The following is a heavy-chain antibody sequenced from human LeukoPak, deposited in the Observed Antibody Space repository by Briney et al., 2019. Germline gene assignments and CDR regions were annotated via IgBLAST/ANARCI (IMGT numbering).Heavy chain of an antibody. CDR1: GFTISSYE. D-gene: IGHD1-26*01. V-gene: IGHV3-48*03. CDR2: IHSSGSTI. Sequence: GGSLRLSCAASGFTISSYEMNWVRQAPGKGLEWISYIHSSGSTIYYADSVKGRFTISRDNAKNSLYLQMNSLRAEDTAVCYCVRDKSGCCFDYWGQGTLVTVSS. CDR3: VRDKSGCCFDY. J-gene: IGHJ4*02.